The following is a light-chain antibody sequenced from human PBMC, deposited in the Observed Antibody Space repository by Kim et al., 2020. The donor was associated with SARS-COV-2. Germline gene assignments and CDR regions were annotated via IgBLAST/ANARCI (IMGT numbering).Light chain of an antibody. J-gene: IGLJ2*01. CDR3: NSRDKNKNVL. V-gene: IGLV3-19*01. CDR2: GKN. CDR1: SLRSYY. Sequence: VALGQTVRNTCQGDSLRSYYATWDQQKPGQAPIVVIYGKNNRPSGIPDRFSGSSSGNTASLTITGTQAGDEADYYCNSRDKNKNVLFGGGTQLTVL.